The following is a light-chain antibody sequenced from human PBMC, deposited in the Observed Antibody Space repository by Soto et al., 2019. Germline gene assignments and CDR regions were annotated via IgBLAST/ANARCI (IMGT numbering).Light chain of an antibody. V-gene: IGKV2-28*01. CDR3: MQGLQTPNT. J-gene: IGKJ5*01. CDR2: LAS. Sequence: DVVMTQSPLSLPVTLGQPASISCRSSQGLVYRDGNTYLNWYVQKPGQSPQLLIYLASNRASGVPARFSGSGPGTHFRLKISRVEAEDVGLYYCMQGLQTPNTFGQGTRLEIK. CDR1: QGLVYRDGNTY.